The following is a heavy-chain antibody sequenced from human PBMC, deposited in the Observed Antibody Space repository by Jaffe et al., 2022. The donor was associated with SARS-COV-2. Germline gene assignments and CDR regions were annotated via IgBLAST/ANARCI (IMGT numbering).Heavy chain of an antibody. CDR2: ISYDGSNK. Sequence: QVQLVESGGGVVQPGRSLRLSCAASGFTFSSYAMHWVRQAPGKGLEWVAVISYDGSNKYYADSVKGRFTISRDNSKNTLYLQMNSLRAEDTAVYYCARGGIAAAGILYGMDVWGQGTTVTVSS. CDR3: ARGGIAAAGILYGMDV. J-gene: IGHJ6*02. V-gene: IGHV3-30-3*01. D-gene: IGHD6-13*01. CDR1: GFTFSSYA.